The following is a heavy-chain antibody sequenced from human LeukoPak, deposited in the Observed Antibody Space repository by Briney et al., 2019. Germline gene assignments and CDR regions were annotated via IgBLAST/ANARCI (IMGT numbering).Heavy chain of an antibody. Sequence: SETLSLTCTVSGGSICSTPYYWGWIRQPPGKGLEWNGNIYCSGSTYYNPSLKTRVTISVDTSKNQFSLKLASVTAADTAVYDCARPTSVEGNATRPLDYWGQGSLVTVSS. CDR1: GGSICSTPYY. CDR2: IYCSGST. CDR3: ARPTSVEGNATRPLDY. J-gene: IGHJ4*02. V-gene: IGHV4-39*01. D-gene: IGHD5-12*01.